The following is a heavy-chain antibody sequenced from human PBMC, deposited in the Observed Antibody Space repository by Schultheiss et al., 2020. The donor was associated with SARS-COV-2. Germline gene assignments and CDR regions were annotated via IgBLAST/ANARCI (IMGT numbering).Heavy chain of an antibody. CDR3: ARERIGIAAAGFDY. Sequence: SETLSLTCGVSGYSISSGYYWGWIRQPPGKGLEWIGSIYRSGSTYYNPSLKSRVTISVDTSMNQFSLKVSSVTAADTAVYYCARERIGIAAAGFDYWGQGTLVTVSS. J-gene: IGHJ4*02. CDR1: GYSISSGYY. D-gene: IGHD6-13*01. CDR2: IYRSGST. V-gene: IGHV4-38-2*02.